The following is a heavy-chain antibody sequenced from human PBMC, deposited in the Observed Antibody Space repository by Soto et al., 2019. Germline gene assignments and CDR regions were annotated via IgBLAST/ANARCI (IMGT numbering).Heavy chain of an antibody. CDR3: ACQGYDILTGYYGGGGFDY. J-gene: IGHJ4*02. Sequence: QLQLQESGSGLVKPSQTLSLTCAVSGGSISSGGYSWSWIRQPPGKGLEWIGYIYHSGSTYYNPSLKSRVTISVDRSKNQFSLKLSSVTAADTAVYYCACQGYDILTGYYGGGGFDYWGQGTLVTVSS. CDR2: IYHSGST. V-gene: IGHV4-30-2*01. D-gene: IGHD3-9*01. CDR1: GGSISSGGYS.